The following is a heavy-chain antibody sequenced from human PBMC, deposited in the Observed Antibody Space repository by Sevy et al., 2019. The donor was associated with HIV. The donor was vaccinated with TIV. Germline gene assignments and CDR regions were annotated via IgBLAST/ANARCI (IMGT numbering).Heavy chain of an antibody. CDR3: VKEGGGEGGDH. CDR1: GFSYSSYG. D-gene: IGHD2-21*01. CDR2: IQYDGSNK. J-gene: IGHJ4*02. V-gene: IGHV3-30*02. Sequence: GGSLRLSCAASGFSYSSYGMHWVRQAPGKGLEWVAYIQYDGSNKDYADSVKGRFTISRDNSKNTLDLQRNSLRVEDTAVYYCVKEGGGEGGDHWGQGPLVTVSS.